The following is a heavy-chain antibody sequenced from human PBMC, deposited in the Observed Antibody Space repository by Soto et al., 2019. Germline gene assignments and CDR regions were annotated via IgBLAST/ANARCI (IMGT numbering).Heavy chain of an antibody. Sequence: WASVKVSCKASGGTFSSYAISWVRQAPGQGLEWMGGIIPIFGTANYAQKFQGRVTITADKSTSTAYMELSSLRSEDTAVYYCADSSGYRDSYYYYGMDVWGQGTTVTVSS. J-gene: IGHJ6*02. V-gene: IGHV1-69*06. CDR3: ADSSGYRDSYYYYGMDV. CDR2: IIPIFGTA. D-gene: IGHD3-22*01. CDR1: GGTFSSYA.